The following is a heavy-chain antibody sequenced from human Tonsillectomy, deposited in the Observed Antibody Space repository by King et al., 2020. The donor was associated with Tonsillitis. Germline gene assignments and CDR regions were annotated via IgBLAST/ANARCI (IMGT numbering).Heavy chain of an antibody. Sequence: VQLVESGGGLVQPGRSLRLSCTASGFTFGDYAMSWVRQAPGKGLEWVGCIRSKAYGGTTEYAASVKGRFTISRDDFKSIALLQMNSLKTEDTAVYYCTRVDTRSEWGQTDAFDIWGQGTMVTVSS. CDR2: IRSKAYGGTT. CDR1: GFTFGDYA. D-gene: IGHD1-26*01. J-gene: IGHJ3*02. V-gene: IGHV3-49*04. CDR3: TRVDTRSEWGQTDAFDI.